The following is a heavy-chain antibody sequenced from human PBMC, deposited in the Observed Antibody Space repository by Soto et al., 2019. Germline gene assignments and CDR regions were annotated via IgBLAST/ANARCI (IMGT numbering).Heavy chain of an antibody. D-gene: IGHD6-19*01. CDR3: ARGKYGGGSSSLAP. CDR2: IYYSGST. V-gene: IGHV4-59*01. J-gene: IGHJ5*02. Sequence: QVQLQESGPGLVKPSETLSLTCTVSGGSISSYYWSWIRQPPGKGLEWIGYIYYSGSTNYNPSLKSRVTISVDTSRIQFSLKLSSVAAADTAVYYCARGKYGGGSSSLAPWGQGTLVTVSS. CDR1: GGSISSYY.